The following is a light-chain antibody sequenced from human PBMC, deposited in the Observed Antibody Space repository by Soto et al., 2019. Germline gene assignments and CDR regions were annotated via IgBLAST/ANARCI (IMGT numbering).Light chain of an antibody. CDR3: QQYNSYSRT. Sequence: ENVLPQSPGTCSFSHGERAPLSCGASQSVSSNLAWYQQKPGQAPRLLIYGASTRATGIPARFSGSGSGTEFTLTISSLQPDDFATYYCQQYNSYSRTFGQGTKVDIK. CDR1: QSVSSN. J-gene: IGKJ1*01. V-gene: IGKV3-15*01. CDR2: GAS.